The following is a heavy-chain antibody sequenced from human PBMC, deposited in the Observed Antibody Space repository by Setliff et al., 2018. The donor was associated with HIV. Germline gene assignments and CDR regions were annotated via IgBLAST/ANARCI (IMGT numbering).Heavy chain of an antibody. J-gene: IGHJ4*02. CDR2: IRSSGDT. V-gene: IGHV4-38-2*01. CDR3: TIPASSLAPN. CDR1: GYSISSDYY. Sequence: PSETLSLTCAVSGYSISSDYYWGWIRQSPGKGLEWIASIRSSGDTYYNPSLQSRVIISVDTSNNQISLKLTSVTAADTAVYYCTIPASSLAPNWGRGTQVTVSS.